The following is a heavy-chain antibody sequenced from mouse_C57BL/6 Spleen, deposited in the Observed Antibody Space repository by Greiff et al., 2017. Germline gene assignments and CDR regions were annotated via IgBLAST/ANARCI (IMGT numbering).Heavy chain of an antibody. D-gene: IGHD2-4*01. CDR2: IYPRSGNT. CDR1: GYTFTSYG. CDR3: ARGGYDYDSAMDY. J-gene: IGHJ4*01. V-gene: IGHV1-81*01. Sequence: QVHVKQSGAELARPGASVKLSCKASGYTFTSYGISWVKQRTGQGLEWIGEIYPRSGNTYYNEKFKGKATLTADKSSSTAYMELRSLTSEDSAVYFCARGGYDYDSAMDYWGQGTSVTVSS.